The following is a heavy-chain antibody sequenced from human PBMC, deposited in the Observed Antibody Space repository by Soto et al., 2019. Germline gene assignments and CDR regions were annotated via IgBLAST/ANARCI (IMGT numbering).Heavy chain of an antibody. CDR3: ASTFGGVIVNLDY. D-gene: IGHD3-16*02. Sequence: GASVKVSCKASGYTFTSYDIGWVRQATGQGLEWMGWMNPNSGITGYAQKFQGRVTMTRDTSISTAYMELSSLRSEDTAVYYCASTFGGVIVNLDYWGQGTLVTVSS. CDR2: MNPNSGIT. CDR1: GYTFTSYD. J-gene: IGHJ4*02. V-gene: IGHV1-8*01.